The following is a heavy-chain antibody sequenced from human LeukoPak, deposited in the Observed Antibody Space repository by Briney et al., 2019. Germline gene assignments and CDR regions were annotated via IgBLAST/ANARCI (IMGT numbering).Heavy chain of an antibody. V-gene: IGHV4-61*09. Sequence: PSETLSLTCTVSGSSMSSDYYWGWIRQPAGKGLEWIGHIYTSKSMNYNPSLKSRVTISVDTSKNQFSLKLTSVTAADTAVYYCTKGRGIWGQGTLVTVSS. J-gene: IGHJ4*02. D-gene: IGHD3-10*01. CDR1: GSSMSSDYY. CDR3: TKGRGI. CDR2: IYTSKSM.